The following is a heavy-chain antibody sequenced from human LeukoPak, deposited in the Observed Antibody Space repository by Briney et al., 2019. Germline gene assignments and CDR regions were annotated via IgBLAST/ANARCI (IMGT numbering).Heavy chain of an antibody. D-gene: IGHD5-18*01. CDR1: GGSISSYY. Sequence: SETLSLPCTVSGGSISSYYCSWIRQPPGKGLEWIGSIYYNGSTNYNHSLKSRVTISVDTSKNQFSLKLSSVTAADTAVYYCARGPRGLWIQLPSGMDVWGQGTTVTVSS. CDR3: ARGPRGLWIQLPSGMDV. V-gene: IGHV4-59*01. J-gene: IGHJ6*02. CDR2: IYYNGST.